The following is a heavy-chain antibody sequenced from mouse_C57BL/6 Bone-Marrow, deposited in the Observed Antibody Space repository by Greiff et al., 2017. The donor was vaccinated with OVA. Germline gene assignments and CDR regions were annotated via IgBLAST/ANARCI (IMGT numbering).Heavy chain of an antibody. J-gene: IGHJ2*01. V-gene: IGHV1-59*01. CDR2: IDPSDSYT. CDR3: ARGGVGYYGSRPYFDY. CDR1: GYTFTSYW. Sequence: VQLQQPGAELVRPGTSVKLSCKASGYTFTSYWMHWVKQRPGQGLEWIGVIDPSDSYTNYNQKVKGKATLTVDTSSSTAYMQLSSLTSEDSAVYYCARGGVGYYGSRPYFDYWGQGTTLTVSS. D-gene: IGHD1-1*01.